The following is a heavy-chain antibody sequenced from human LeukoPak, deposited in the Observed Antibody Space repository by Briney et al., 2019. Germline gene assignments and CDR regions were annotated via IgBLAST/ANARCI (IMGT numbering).Heavy chain of an antibody. CDR1: GYTFTSYG. D-gene: IGHD1-1*01. Sequence: ASVKVSCKASGYTFTSYGISWVRQAPGQGLEWMGWISAYNGNTNYAQKLQGRVTMTTDTSTSTAYMELRSLRSDDTAVYYCARDKGQLEPCVSYYYYYGMDVWGKGTTVTVSS. V-gene: IGHV1-18*04. CDR3: ARDKGQLEPCVSYYYYYGMDV. CDR2: ISAYNGNT. J-gene: IGHJ6*04.